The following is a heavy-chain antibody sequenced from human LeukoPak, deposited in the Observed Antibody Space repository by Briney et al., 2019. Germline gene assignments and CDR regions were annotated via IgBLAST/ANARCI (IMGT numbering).Heavy chain of an antibody. Sequence: GASLKISCKGSGYGFTSYWIGWVRPMPGKGLEWMGIIYPGDSDTRYSPSFQGKVTISADKSISTAYLRWSSLKASDTAMYYCARAPLYCSGGSCYGDFDYWGQGTLVTVSS. CDR2: IYPGDSDT. D-gene: IGHD2-15*01. V-gene: IGHV5-51*01. CDR3: ARAPLYCSGGSCYGDFDY. J-gene: IGHJ4*02. CDR1: GYGFTSYW.